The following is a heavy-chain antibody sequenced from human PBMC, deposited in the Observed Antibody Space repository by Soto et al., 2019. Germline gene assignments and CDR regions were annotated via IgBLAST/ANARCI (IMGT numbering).Heavy chain of an antibody. J-gene: IGHJ6*02. V-gene: IGHV1-69*13. CDR2: IIPISGTA. CDR3: ARDVVVTAIPTSRRGMDV. CDR1: GGTFSSYA. Sequence: SVKVSCKASGGTFSSYAISWVRQAPGQGLEWMGGIIPISGTANYAQKFQGRVTITADESTSTAYMELSSLRSEDTAVYYCARDVVVTAIPTSRRGMDVWGQGTTVTVSS. D-gene: IGHD2-21*02.